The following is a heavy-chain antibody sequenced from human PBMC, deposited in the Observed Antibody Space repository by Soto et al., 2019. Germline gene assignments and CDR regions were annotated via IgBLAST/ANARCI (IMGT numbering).Heavy chain of an antibody. J-gene: IGHJ6*02. V-gene: IGHV4-34*12. CDR3: ARDHLDKRQTNDYYYGMDV. Sequence: SETLSLTCGVDGVSFSGYYWSWIRQPPGKGLEWIGNIFHSGNTFYNPSLKSRVTISVDTSKNQFSLDLNSVTAADTAVYYCARDHLDKRQTNDYYYGMDVWGQGTTVTVSS. CDR2: IFHSGNT. CDR1: GVSFSGYY. D-gene: IGHD2-8*01.